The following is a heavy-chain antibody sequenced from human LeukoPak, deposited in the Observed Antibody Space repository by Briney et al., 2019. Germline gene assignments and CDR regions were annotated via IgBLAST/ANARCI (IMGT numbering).Heavy chain of an antibody. CDR1: GYSLSTHW. V-gene: IGHV5-51*01. J-gene: IGHJ4*02. D-gene: IGHD1-1*01. CDR2: IYPGDSDT. Sequence: GESLKISCKGSGYSLSTHWIGWVRQMPGKGLEWMGIIYPGDSDTRYSPSFQGQVTISADKSIDTAYLQWSSLMASDTAMYYCARQAATAYDYFDYWGQGTLVAVSS. CDR3: ARQAATAYDYFDY.